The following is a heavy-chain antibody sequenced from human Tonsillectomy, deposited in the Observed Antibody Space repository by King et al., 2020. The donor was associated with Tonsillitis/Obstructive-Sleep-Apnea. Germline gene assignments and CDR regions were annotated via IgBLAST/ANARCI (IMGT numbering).Heavy chain of an antibody. V-gene: IGHV1-2*02. D-gene: IGHD3-16*01. Sequence: VQLVESGAEVKKPGASVKVSCKASGYTFTGYYMHWVRQAPGQGLEWMGWINPNSGGTNYAQKFQGRVTMTRDTSISTAYMELSRLRSDDTAVYYCARARLRSTLNWFDPWGQGSLVTVSS. CDR1: GYTFTGYY. CDR2: INPNSGGT. J-gene: IGHJ5*02. CDR3: ARARLRSTLNWFDP.